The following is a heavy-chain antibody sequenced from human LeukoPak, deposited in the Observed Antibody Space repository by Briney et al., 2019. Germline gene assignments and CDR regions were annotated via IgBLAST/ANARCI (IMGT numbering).Heavy chain of an antibody. Sequence: GGSLRLSCAASGFTFSSYSMNWVRQAPGKGLEWVSYISSSSSTIYYADSVKGRFTISRDNAKNSLYLQMNSLRAEDTAVYYCARDLDTMMEKNPFDYWGQGTLVTVSS. J-gene: IGHJ4*02. CDR3: ARDLDTMMEKNPFDY. CDR1: GFTFSSYS. V-gene: IGHV3-48*04. CDR2: ISSSSSTI. D-gene: IGHD3-22*01.